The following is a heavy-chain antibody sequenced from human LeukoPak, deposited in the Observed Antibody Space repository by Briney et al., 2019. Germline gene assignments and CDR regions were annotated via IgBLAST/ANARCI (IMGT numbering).Heavy chain of an antibody. CDR1: GGSISSSNW. V-gene: IGHV4-4*02. D-gene: IGHD3-22*01. Sequence: PSGTLSLTCAVSGGSISSSNWWSWVRQPPGKGLEWIGYIYYSGSTNYNPSLKSRVTISVDTSKNQFSLKLSSVTAADTAVYYCARDYHYYDSSGYPEIYYYYYMDVWGKGTTVTVSS. J-gene: IGHJ6*03. CDR2: IYYSGST. CDR3: ARDYHYYDSSGYPEIYYYYYMDV.